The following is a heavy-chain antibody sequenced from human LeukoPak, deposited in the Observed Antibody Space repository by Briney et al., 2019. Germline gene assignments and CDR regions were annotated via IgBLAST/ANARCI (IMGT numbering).Heavy chain of an antibody. D-gene: IGHD3-22*01. V-gene: IGHV3-15*01. CDR2: IKSKSDGGTT. CDR3: TSDLGYYYDGSGPN. J-gene: IGHJ4*02. CDR1: GFTFSNAW. Sequence: PGGSLRLSCVASGFTFSNAWMSWVCQAPGKGLGWVGRIKSKSDGGTTDYAAPVKGRFTISRDNSKNTLYLQMNSLKTEDTAVYYCTSDLGYYYDGSGPNWGQGTLVIVSS.